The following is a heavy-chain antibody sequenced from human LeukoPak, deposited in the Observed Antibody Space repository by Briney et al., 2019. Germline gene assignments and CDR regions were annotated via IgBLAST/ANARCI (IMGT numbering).Heavy chain of an antibody. V-gene: IGHV3-48*03. CDR2: ISSSGSTI. J-gene: IGHJ4*02. D-gene: IGHD3-10*01. Sequence: GGSLRLSCAASGFTFSTYEMNWVRQAPGKGLEWVSYISSSGSTIYYADSVKGRFTISRDNAKNSLYLQMNSLRAEDTAVYYCARDSSYYGSGSFSDWAQGTLVTVSS. CDR1: GFTFSTYE. CDR3: ARDSSYYGSGSFSD.